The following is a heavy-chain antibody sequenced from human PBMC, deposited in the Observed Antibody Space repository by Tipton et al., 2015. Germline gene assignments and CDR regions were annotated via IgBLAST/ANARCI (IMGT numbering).Heavy chain of an antibody. D-gene: IGHD3-10*01. CDR1: GGSISSNDYY. CDR2: IHYSGST. J-gene: IGHJ3*02. CDR3: ARDRFSMVRGGFDI. V-gene: IGHV4-39*07. Sequence: TLSLTCTVFGGSISSNDYYWGWIRQPPGKGLEWIGNIHYSGSTYYNPSSGSTYYNPSLKSRVTISVDTSKNQLSLKLTSVTAADTAVYYCARDRFSMVRGGFDIWGQGTMVTVSS.